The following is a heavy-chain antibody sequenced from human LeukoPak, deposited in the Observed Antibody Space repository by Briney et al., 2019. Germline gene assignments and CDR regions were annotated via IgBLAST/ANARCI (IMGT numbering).Heavy chain of an antibody. V-gene: IGHV4-30-2*01. CDR2: IYHSGST. D-gene: IGHD1-14*01. Sequence: PSQTLSLTCAVSGGSISSGGYSWSWIRQPPGKGLEWIGYIYHSGSTYYNPSLKSRVTISIDRSKNQFSLKLSSVTAADTAVYYCARGVTGTTSLSYWGQGTLVTVSS. CDR1: GGSISSGGYS. J-gene: IGHJ4*02. CDR3: ARGVTGTTSLSY.